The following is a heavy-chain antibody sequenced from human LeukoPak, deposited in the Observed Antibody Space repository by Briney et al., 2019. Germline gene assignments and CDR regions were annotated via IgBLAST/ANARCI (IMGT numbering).Heavy chain of an antibody. CDR3: ARAREKYYYDSSGRGDAFDI. V-gene: IGHV3-74*01. CDR2: INTDVSST. Sequence: PGGSLRLSCAATGFTFSFYWIHWVRQAPGKGLVWVSHINTDVSSTSYADSVRGRFTISRDNAKNTLFLQMNSLRAEDTAVYYCARAREKYYYDSSGRGDAFDIWGQGTMVIVSS. CDR1: GFTFSFYW. D-gene: IGHD3-22*01. J-gene: IGHJ3*02.